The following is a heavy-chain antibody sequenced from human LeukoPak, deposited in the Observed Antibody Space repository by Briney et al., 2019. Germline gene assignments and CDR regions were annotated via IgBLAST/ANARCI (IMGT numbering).Heavy chain of an antibody. J-gene: IGHJ3*02. CDR1: GGSISSNSYY. Sequence: SETLSLTCIVSGGSISSNSYYWGWIRQPPGKGLEWIGSIYHSGSTYYNPSLKSRVTISVDTSKNQFSLKLSSVTAADTAVYYCARAVPLGLNVVVTAIDAFDIWGQGTMVTVSS. CDR2: IYHSGST. V-gene: IGHV4-39*01. CDR3: ARAVPLGLNVVVTAIDAFDI. D-gene: IGHD2-21*02.